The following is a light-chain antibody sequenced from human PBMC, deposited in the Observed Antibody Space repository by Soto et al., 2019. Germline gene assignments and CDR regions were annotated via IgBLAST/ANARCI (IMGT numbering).Light chain of an antibody. Sequence: QSALTQPPSASGYPGQSVTISCTGTSSDIGGYNYVSWYQQHPGKAPKLMINEVSKRPTGVPDRFSGSKSGNTASLTVSGLQAEDEADYYCSSYAGSNNRVFGGGTKLTVL. CDR1: SSDIGGYNY. CDR2: EVS. CDR3: SSYAGSNNRV. J-gene: IGLJ3*02. V-gene: IGLV2-8*01.